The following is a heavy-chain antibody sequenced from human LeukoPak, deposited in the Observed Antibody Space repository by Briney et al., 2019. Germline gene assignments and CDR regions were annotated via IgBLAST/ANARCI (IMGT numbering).Heavy chain of an antibody. CDR2: VYTSGTT. CDR3: ARDPVGAKPFDY. Sequence: SETLSLTCTVSDDSIHNHIWNWIRQPAGKGLEWIGRVYTSGTTDYNPSLRSRVTMSFDTSKSQFSLKLTSVTAADTAVYYCARDPVGAKPFDYWGQGTLVTVSS. J-gene: IGHJ4*02. V-gene: IGHV4-4*07. CDR1: DDSIHNHI. D-gene: IGHD1-26*01.